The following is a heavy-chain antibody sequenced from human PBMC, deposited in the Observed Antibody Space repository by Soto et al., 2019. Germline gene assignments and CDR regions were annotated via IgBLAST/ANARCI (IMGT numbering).Heavy chain of an antibody. V-gene: IGHV3-13*01. CDR1: GVPFSTYD. Sequence: GGSLRLPCVCFGVPFSTYDRHLVRPPVGKGLEWVSSIGTDDDTYYLDSVRGRFTISREDAKNSLYLQMDSLRAGDTAVYYCARAYYDNSGYPLGGMDVWGQGTMGTVA. CDR3: ARAYYDNSGYPLGGMDV. D-gene: IGHD3-22*01. CDR2: IGTDDDT. J-gene: IGHJ6*02.